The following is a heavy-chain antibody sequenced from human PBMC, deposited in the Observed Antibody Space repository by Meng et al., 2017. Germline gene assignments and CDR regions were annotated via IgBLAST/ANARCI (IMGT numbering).Heavy chain of an antibody. Sequence: QITLKESDPPLVRPTETLTLTCTFSGFSLRTRGVGVGWIRQPPGKALEWLALVYWDDDKRYSPSLKSRLTITKDTSENQVVLTMTNMDPVDTATYYRVHRVPYYYNGRGFDYWGQGTLVTVSS. CDR3: VHRVPYYYNGRGFDY. J-gene: IGHJ4*02. V-gene: IGHV2-5*02. D-gene: IGHD3-10*01. CDR1: GFSLRTRGVG. CDR2: VYWDDDK.